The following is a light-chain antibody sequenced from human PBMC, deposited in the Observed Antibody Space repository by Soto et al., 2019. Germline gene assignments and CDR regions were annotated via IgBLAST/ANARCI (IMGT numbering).Light chain of an antibody. CDR1: QSVSSNY. J-gene: IGKJ1*01. CDR3: QQYGSSPRT. V-gene: IGKV3-20*01. Sequence: EIVLTQSPGTLSLSPGERATLSCRASQSVSSNYLAWYQQKPGQAPRLLIYGASRRANGIPDRFSGSGSGTDFTLTINRLEPEDFAVYYCQQYGSSPRTFGQGTKVEIK. CDR2: GAS.